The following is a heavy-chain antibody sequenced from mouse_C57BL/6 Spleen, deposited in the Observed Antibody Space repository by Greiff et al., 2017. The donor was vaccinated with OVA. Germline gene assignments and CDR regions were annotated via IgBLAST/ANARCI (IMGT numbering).Heavy chain of an antibody. CDR2: ISSGSSTI. V-gene: IGHV5-17*01. D-gene: IGHD2-3*01. CDR1: GFTFSDYG. J-gene: IGHJ4*01. Sequence: EVKVVESGGGLVKPGGSLKLSCAASGFTFSDYGMHWVRQAPEKGLEWVAYISSGSSTIYYADTVKGRFTISRDNAKNTLFLQMTSLRSEDTAMYYCARDGYYPYYAMDYWGQGTSVTVSS. CDR3: ARDGYYPYYAMDY.